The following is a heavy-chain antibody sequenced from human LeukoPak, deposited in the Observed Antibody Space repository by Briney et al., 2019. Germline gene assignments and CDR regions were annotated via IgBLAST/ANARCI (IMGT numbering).Heavy chain of an antibody. D-gene: IGHD2-15*01. CDR3: ARRYCSAGSCYPDY. CDR2: INPNSGGT. CDR1: GYTFTDYY. V-gene: IGHV1-2*02. Sequence: ASVKVSCKASGYTFTDYYIQWVRQAPGQGLEWMGWINPNSGGTYYAQKFQGRVTMTRDTSIRTTYMELSGLTSDDTAVLYCARRYCSAGSCYPDYSGQGTLVTVSS. J-gene: IGHJ4*02.